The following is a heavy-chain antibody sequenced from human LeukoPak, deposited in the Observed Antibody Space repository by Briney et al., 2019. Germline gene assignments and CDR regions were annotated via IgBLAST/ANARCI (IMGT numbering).Heavy chain of an antibody. J-gene: IGHJ4*02. CDR1: GFTVSSKY. V-gene: IGHV3-53*01. CDR3: AKASTYSSGWFEFNY. Sequence: PGGSLRLSCAPSGFTVSSKYMNWVRQAPGEGLEWVSVIYTGGSTYYADSVKGRFTISRDNSKNTLYLQMNSLRVEDTAVYYCAKASTYSSGWFEFNYWGQGTLVTVSS. CDR2: IYTGGST. D-gene: IGHD6-19*01.